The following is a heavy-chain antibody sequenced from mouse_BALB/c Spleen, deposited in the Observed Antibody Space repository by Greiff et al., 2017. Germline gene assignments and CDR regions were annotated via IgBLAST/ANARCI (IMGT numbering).Heavy chain of an antibody. Sequence: EVQLVESGGGLVKPGGSLKLSCAASGFTFSSYAMSWVRQTPEKRLEWVATISSGGSYTYYPDSVNGRFTISRDNAKNTLYLQMSSLRSEDTAMYYCAREDERAYWGQGTLVTVSA. J-gene: IGHJ3*01. CDR2: ISSGGSYT. CDR1: GFTFSSYA. CDR3: AREDERAY. V-gene: IGHV5-9-3*01.